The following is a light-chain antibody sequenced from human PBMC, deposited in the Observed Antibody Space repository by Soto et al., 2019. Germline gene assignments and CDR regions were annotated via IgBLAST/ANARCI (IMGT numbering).Light chain of an antibody. CDR3: QQYYITPRT. J-gene: IGKJ1*01. Sequence: DIVMTQSPDSLAVSLGERATINCKSSQSVLYRSNNKNYLSWYQQKPGQPPKLLIYWASTRESGVPDRFSGSGSGTDFTLTISSLQAEDVAVYYCQQYYITPRTFGQGTKVEIK. CDR1: QSVLYRSNNKNY. V-gene: IGKV4-1*01. CDR2: WAS.